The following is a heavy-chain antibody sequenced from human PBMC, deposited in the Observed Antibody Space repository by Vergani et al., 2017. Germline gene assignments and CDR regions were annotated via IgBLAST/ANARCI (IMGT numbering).Heavy chain of an antibody. J-gene: IGHJ4*02. CDR1: GFTFTNFA. D-gene: IGHD3-16*02. V-gene: IGHV3-23*01. CDR2: ISGSGGFT. Sequence: EVQLLESGGNLVQPGGSLRLSCAASGFTFTNFAMTWVRQAPGEGLEWVSGISGSGGFTYYADSVKGRFTISRDISKNTMFLQMNNLRAEDTAVYYCGEVAGYPYCDYWGQGTLVTVSS. CDR3: GEVAGYPYCDY.